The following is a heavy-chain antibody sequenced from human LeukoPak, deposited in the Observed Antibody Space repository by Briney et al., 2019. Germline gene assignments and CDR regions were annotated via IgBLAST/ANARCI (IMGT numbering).Heavy chain of an antibody. V-gene: IGHV4-39*07. CDR3: ARGESYYDFWSGYSTNWFDP. J-gene: IGHJ5*02. Sequence: PSETLSLTCTVSGGSIRSSTYNWGWIRQPPGKGLEWIGSIYYSGSTYYNPSLKSRVTISVDTSKNQFSLKLSSVAAADTAVYYCARGESYYDFWSGYSTNWFDPWGQGTLVTVSS. CDR2: IYYSGST. D-gene: IGHD3-3*01. CDR1: GGSIRSSTYN.